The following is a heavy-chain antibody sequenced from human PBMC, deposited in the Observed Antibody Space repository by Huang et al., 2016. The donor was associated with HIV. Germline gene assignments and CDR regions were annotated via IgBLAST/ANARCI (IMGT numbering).Heavy chain of an antibody. CDR3: ARHGRVAGHYYNNMDV. J-gene: IGHJ6*02. D-gene: IGHD6-19*01. CDR1: GGSISSSSYY. CDR2: IYYRGNT. V-gene: IGHV4-39*01. Sequence: LQLQESGPGLVKSSETLSLICTVSGGSISSSSYYWGWIRPPPGKGPEWIGRIYYRGNTYYNPPLKSRVTISVDTSKNQFALKVNSVTAADTAVYYCARHGRVAGHYYNNMDVWGRGTTVTVSS.